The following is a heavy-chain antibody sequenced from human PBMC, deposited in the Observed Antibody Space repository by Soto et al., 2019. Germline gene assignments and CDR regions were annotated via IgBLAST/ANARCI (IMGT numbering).Heavy chain of an antibody. V-gene: IGHV4-31*03. Sequence: SSETLSLTCTVSGGSISSGGYYWSWIRQHPGKGLEWIGYIYYSGSTYYNPSLKSRVTISVDTSKNQFSLKLSSVTAADTAVYYCARVSTVTTGVYYGMDVWGQGTTVTISS. CDR3: ARVSTVTTGVYYGMDV. CDR1: GGSISSGGYY. J-gene: IGHJ6*02. CDR2: IYYSGST. D-gene: IGHD4-17*01.